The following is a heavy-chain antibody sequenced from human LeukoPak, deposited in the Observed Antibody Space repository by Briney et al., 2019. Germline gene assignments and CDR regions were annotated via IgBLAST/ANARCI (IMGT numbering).Heavy chain of an antibody. J-gene: IGHJ4*02. CDR2: ISGSGGST. CDR1: GFTFSSYA. V-gene: IGHV3-23*01. CDR3: AGGASEYSSSGDFAC. Sequence: GGSLRLSCAASGFTFSSYAMSWVRQAPGKGLEWVSAISGSGGSTYYADSVKGRFTISRDNSKNTLYLQMNSLRAEDTAVYYCAGGASEYSSSGDFACWGQGTLVTVSS. D-gene: IGHD6-6*01.